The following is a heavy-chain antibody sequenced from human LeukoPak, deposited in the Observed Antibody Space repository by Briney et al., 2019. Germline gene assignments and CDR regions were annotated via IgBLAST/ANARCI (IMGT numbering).Heavy chain of an antibody. J-gene: IGHJ4*02. V-gene: IGHV3-21*01. D-gene: IGHD4-17*01. CDR1: GFTFSSYS. Sequence: GGSLRLSCAASGFTFSSYSMNWVRQAPGKGLEWVSSISSSSSYIYYADSLKGRFTIPRDNAKNSLYLQMNSLRAEDTAVYYCARVSLVDGDYLRDYWGQGTLVTVSS. CDR3: ARVSLVDGDYLRDY. CDR2: ISSSSSYI.